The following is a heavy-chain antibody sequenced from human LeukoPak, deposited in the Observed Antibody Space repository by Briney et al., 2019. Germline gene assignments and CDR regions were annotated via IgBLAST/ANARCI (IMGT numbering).Heavy chain of an antibody. J-gene: IGHJ4*02. CDR2: IYYSGST. Sequence: KASETLSLTCTVSGGSISSSSYYWGWIRQPPGKGLEWIGSIYYSGSTYYNPSLKSRVTISVDTSKNQFSLKLSSVTAADTAVYYCARHTIVVVPDWGQGTLVTVSS. V-gene: IGHV4-39*01. D-gene: IGHD2-2*01. CDR1: GGSISSSSYY. CDR3: ARHTIVVVPD.